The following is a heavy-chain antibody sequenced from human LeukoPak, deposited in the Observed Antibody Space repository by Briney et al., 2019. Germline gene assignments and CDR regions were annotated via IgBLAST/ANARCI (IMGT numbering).Heavy chain of an antibody. V-gene: IGHV4-34*01. CDR2: INHSGST. CDR1: GGSFSGYY. CDR3: ARAPDKLAAADH. D-gene: IGHD6-13*01. Sequence: SETLSLTCAVYGGSFSGYYWSWIRQPPGKGLEWIGEINHSGSTNYNPSLKSRVTISVDTSKNQFSLKLSSVTAADTAVYYCARAPDKLAAADHWGQGTLVTVSS. J-gene: IGHJ4*02.